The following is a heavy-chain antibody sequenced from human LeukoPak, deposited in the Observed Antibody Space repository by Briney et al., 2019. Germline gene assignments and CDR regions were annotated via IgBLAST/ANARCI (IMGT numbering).Heavy chain of an antibody. CDR3: ARRRGSGWTYYFDY. CDR1: GGSISSYY. J-gene: IGHJ4*02. V-gene: IGHV4-59*01. Sequence: PSETLSLTCTVSGGSISSYYWSWIRQPPGKGLEWIGYIYYSGSTNYNPSLKSRVTISVDTSKNQFSLKLSSVTAADTAVYYCARRRGSGWTYYFDYWGQGTLVTVSS. D-gene: IGHD6-25*01. CDR2: IYYSGST.